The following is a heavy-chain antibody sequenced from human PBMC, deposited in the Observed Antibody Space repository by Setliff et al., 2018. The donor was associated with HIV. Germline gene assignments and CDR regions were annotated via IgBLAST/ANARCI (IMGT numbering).Heavy chain of an antibody. CDR1: GVSIPTNY. J-gene: IGHJ4*02. Sequence: LTCNISGVSIPTNYWNWIRQPAGKGLEWIGRIYTTGGTNYNPALKSRVTMSIDTSKNQISLKLNSVTAADTATYYCARSNPGITAGLLAYWGPGTLVTVSS. CDR3: ARSNPGITAGLLAY. CDR2: IYTTGGT. V-gene: IGHV4-4*07. D-gene: IGHD6-13*01.